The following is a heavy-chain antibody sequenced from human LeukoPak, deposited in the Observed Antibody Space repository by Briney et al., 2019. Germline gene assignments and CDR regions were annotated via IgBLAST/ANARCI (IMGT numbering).Heavy chain of an antibody. CDR2: ISSSSSYI. CDR3: ARDRRGYDFWSGYDY. V-gene: IGHV3-21*01. Sequence: GGSLLLSCAAHGFTFSSHSINSVRQAPGKVLGWDSSISSSSSYIYYADSVKGRFTISRDNAKNSLYLQMNSLRAEDTAVYYCARDRRGYDFWSGYDYWGQGTLVTVSS. CDR1: GFTFSSHS. J-gene: IGHJ4*02. D-gene: IGHD3-3*01.